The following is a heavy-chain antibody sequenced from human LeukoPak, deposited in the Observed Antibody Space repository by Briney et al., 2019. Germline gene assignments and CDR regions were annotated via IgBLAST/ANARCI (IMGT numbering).Heavy chain of an antibody. J-gene: IGHJ5*02. Sequence: ASVKVSCEASGYTFTSYGISWVRQAPGQGLEWMGWISAYNGNTNYAQKLQGRVTMTTDTSTSTAYMELRSLRSDDTAVYYCARNRLLRREGSWFDPWGQGTLVTVSS. CDR3: ARNRLLRREGSWFDP. D-gene: IGHD2-21*02. CDR1: GYTFTSYG. V-gene: IGHV1-18*01. CDR2: ISAYNGNT.